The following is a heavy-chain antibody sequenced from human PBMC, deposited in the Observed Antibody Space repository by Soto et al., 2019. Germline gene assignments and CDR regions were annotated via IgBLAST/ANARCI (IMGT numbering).Heavy chain of an antibody. CDR3: ARVGSSDDILTGYRDAFEI. CDR1: GGSISSDY. Sequence: PSETLSLTCTVSGGSISSDYWSWIRQSPGKGLEWIGYIYYRGTTNYNSSLRSRVTISVDTSKNQFSLKLSSVTAADTAVYFCARVGSSDDILTGYRDAFEIWGQGTMVTVSS. V-gene: IGHV4-59*12. CDR2: IYYRGTT. J-gene: IGHJ3*02. D-gene: IGHD3-9*01.